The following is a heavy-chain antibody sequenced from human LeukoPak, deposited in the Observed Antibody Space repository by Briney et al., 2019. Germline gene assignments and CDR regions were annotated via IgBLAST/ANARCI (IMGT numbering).Heavy chain of an antibody. CDR2: IYTSGST. D-gene: IGHD5-18*01. CDR3: ARGSGYSYGYDYYYYGMDV. J-gene: IGHJ6*02. Sequence: SETLSLTCTVSGGSISSYYWSWIRQPAGKGLEWIGRIYTSGSTNYNPSLKSRVTMSVDTSKNQFSLKLSSVTAADTAVYYCARGSGYSYGYDYYYYGMDVWGQGTTVTVSS. V-gene: IGHV4-4*07. CDR1: GGSISSYY.